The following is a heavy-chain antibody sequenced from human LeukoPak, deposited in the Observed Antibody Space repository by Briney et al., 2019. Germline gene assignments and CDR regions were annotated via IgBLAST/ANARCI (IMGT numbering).Heavy chain of an antibody. CDR2: IYYSGST. CDR3: ARAGSNYYDSSGYYYPAY. D-gene: IGHD3-22*01. CDR1: GGSISSGDCY. Sequence: SQTLSLTCTVSGGSISSGDCYWSWIRQPPGKGLEWIGYIYYSGSTYYNPSLKSRVTISVDTSKNQFSLKLSSVTAADTAVYYCARAGSNYYDSSGYYYPAYWGQGTLVTVSS. J-gene: IGHJ4*02. V-gene: IGHV4-30-4*01.